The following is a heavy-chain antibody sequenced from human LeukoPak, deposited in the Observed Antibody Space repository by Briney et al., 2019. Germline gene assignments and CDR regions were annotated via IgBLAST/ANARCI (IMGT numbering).Heavy chain of an antibody. CDR3: ARFQQLVRGAFDI. D-gene: IGHD6-13*01. Sequence: SETLSLTCTVSGGSISSSSYYWGWIRQPPGKGLEWIGSIYYSGSTYYNPSLKSRVTISVDTSKNQFSLKLSSVTAADTAVYYCARFQQLVRGAFDIWGQGTMVTVSS. V-gene: IGHV4-39*07. CDR1: GGSISSSSYY. CDR2: IYYSGST. J-gene: IGHJ3*02.